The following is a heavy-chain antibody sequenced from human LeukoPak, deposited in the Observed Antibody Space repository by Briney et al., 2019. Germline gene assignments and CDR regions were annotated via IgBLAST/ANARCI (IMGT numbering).Heavy chain of an antibody. D-gene: IGHD4-17*01. CDR1: GFTFSNYW. V-gene: IGHV3-74*01. J-gene: IGHJ3*02. Sequence: GGSLRLSCAASGFTFSNYWMHWVPQAPGKGLVWVSRIKSDGSITSYADSVKGRFTISRDNAKTPLYLPMNSLRAEDTAVYYCAREFTTVTNRAFDIWGQGTMVTVSS. CDR2: IKSDGSIT. CDR3: AREFTTVTNRAFDI.